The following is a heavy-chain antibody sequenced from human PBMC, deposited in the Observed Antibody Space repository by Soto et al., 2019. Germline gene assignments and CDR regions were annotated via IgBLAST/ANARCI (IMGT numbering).Heavy chain of an antibody. CDR2: IYYSGST. V-gene: IGHV4-31*03. Sequence: SETLSLTCTVSGGSISSGGYYWSWIRQHPGKGLEWIGYIYYSGSTYYNPSLKSRVTISVDTSKNQFSLKLSSVTAADTAVYYCARGAAEVDAFDIWGQGTMVTVS. CDR3: ARGAAEVDAFDI. D-gene: IGHD2-15*01. J-gene: IGHJ3*02. CDR1: GGSISSGGYY.